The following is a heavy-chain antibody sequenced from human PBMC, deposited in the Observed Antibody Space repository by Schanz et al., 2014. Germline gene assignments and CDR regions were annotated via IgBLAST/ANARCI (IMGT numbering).Heavy chain of an antibody. CDR3: ARDYGSWAIDY. D-gene: IGHD6-13*01. CDR1: GFSFTTYA. Sequence: PGGSLRLSCAASGFSFTTYAMSWVRQAPGKGLEWVSSISSGGGSTYYADSVKGRFTISRDNSKNSLFLQMNSLRAEDTAVYYCARDYGSWAIDYSGRGPLVSVSS. CDR2: ISSGGGST. J-gene: IGHJ4*02. V-gene: IGHV3-23*01.